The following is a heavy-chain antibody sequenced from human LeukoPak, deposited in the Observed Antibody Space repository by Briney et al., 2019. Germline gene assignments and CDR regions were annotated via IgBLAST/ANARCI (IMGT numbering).Heavy chain of an antibody. CDR3: AKVGSEGRYYYMDV. V-gene: IGHV3-30*02. D-gene: IGHD1-26*01. CDR2: IRYDGSNK. CDR1: GFTFSSYG. J-gene: IGHJ6*03. Sequence: GGSLRLSCAASGFTFSSYGMHWVRQAPGKGLEWVTFIRYDGSNKYYADSVKGRFTISRDNSKNTLYLQMNSLRAEDTAVYYCAKVGSEGRYYYMDVWGKGTTVTISS.